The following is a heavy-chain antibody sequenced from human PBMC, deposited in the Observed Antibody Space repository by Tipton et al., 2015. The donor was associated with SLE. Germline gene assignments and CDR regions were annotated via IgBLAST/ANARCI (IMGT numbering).Heavy chain of an antibody. Sequence: TLSLTCTVSGGSITSSHYYWGWIRQPPGKGLEWIGYIHYSGTTNYNPSLKSRVTMSVDTSKNQFSLNLRSVTAADTAMYYCARPRERDYNDAFDIWGQGTMVIVSS. CDR1: GGSITSSHYY. CDR3: ARPRERDYNDAFDI. CDR2: IHYSGTT. D-gene: IGHD4-11*01. V-gene: IGHV4-61*05. J-gene: IGHJ3*02.